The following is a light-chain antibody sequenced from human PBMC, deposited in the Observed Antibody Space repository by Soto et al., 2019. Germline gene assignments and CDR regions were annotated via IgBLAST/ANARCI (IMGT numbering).Light chain of an antibody. CDR2: ATS. CDR1: SSDVGNYNL. CDR3: TSFARGSTLV. V-gene: IGLV2-23*01. J-gene: IGLJ3*02. Sequence: QSVLTQPAAVSGSPGQSITISCTGTSSDVGNYNLVSWYQQYLGKAPKLMIYATSKRPSGVSNRFSGSKSGDTASLTISGLQAEDEADYYCTSFARGSTLVFGGGTKLTVL.